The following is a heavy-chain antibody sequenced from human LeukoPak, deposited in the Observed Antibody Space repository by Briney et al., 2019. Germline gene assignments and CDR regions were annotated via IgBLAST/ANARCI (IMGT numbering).Heavy chain of an antibody. CDR1: GFTFSSYG. CDR2: IQYDVSSE. Sequence: GGSLGLSCAASGFTFSSYGMHWVRQAPGKGLEWVAFIQYDVSSEYYADSVKGRFTVSRDNSKYTLYLQMNSLRAEDTAVYYCAKGEGYYYYMDVWGKGTTVTVSS. CDR3: AKGEGYYYYMDV. V-gene: IGHV3-30*02. J-gene: IGHJ6*03.